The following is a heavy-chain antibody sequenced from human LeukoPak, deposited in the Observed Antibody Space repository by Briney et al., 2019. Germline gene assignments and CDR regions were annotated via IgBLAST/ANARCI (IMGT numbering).Heavy chain of an antibody. CDR1: GGTFSSYA. Sequence: ASVNVSCKASGGTFSSYAISWVRQAPGQGLEWMGGIIPIFGTANYAQKFQGRVTITADKSTSTAYMELSSLRSEDTAVYYCARDFADSGRGWFDPWGQGTLVTVSS. CDR2: IIPIFGTA. J-gene: IGHJ5*02. D-gene: IGHD1-14*01. CDR3: ARDFADSGRGWFDP. V-gene: IGHV1-69*06.